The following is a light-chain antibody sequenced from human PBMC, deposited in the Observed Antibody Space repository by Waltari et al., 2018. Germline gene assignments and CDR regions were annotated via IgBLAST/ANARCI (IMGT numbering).Light chain of an antibody. Sequence: EIVMTQSPLSLPVTPGEPVSVSCRSSQSLLHSNGYTFLDWYVQKPGQSPQLLIYMVSNRASGVPDRFSGSGSGTDFTLEISRVEAEDVGVYYCMQARQTPWTFGQGTKVEIK. CDR1: QSLLHSNGYTF. CDR3: MQARQTPWT. V-gene: IGKV2-28*01. CDR2: MVS. J-gene: IGKJ1*01.